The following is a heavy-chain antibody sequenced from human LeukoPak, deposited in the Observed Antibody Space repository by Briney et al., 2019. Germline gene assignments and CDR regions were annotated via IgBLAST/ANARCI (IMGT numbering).Heavy chain of an antibody. J-gene: IGHJ4*02. V-gene: IGHV3-48*03. CDR3: AKESSLIQLWYWGYFDY. Sequence: GGSLRLSCAASGFTFSSYEMNWVRQAPGKGLEWVSYISSSGSTIYYADSVKGRFTISRDNAKNSLYLQMNSLRAEDTAVYYCAKESSLIQLWYWGYFDYWGQGTLVTVSS. D-gene: IGHD5-18*01. CDR2: ISSSGSTI. CDR1: GFTFSSYE.